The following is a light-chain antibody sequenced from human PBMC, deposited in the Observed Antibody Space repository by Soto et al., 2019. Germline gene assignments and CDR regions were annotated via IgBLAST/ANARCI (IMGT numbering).Light chain of an antibody. V-gene: IGKV3D-7*01. CDR3: HQDFDLPLT. CDR1: QSLSNTY. CDR2: GAS. Sequence: IVMTQSPVTLSLSPGDRATLSCRASQSLSNTYISWYQQKPGQAPRLLIYGASTRATGIPARFSGSGSGTDFTLTISSLQPEDFALYYCHQDFDLPLTFGGGTKV. J-gene: IGKJ4*01.